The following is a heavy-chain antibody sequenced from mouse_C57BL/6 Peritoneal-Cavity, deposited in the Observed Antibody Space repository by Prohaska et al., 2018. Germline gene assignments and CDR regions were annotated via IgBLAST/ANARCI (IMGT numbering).Heavy chain of an antibody. CDR1: GYAFSSSW. D-gene: IGHD1-1*01. CDR2: IYPGEGDT. CDR3: AREYYYGSSYNFDV. V-gene: IGHV1-82*01. J-gene: IGHJ1*03. Sequence: ASLKISCKASGYAFSSSWMNWVKQRPGKGFEWIGPIYPGEGDTNYKGKFKGKATLTADKSSSTAYMQLSSLTSEDSAVYFCAREYYYGSSYNFDVWGTGTTVTVSS.